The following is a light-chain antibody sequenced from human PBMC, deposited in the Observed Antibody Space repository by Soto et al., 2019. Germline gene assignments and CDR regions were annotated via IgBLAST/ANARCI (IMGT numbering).Light chain of an antibody. CDR3: SSYTSSSTPFV. Sequence: LTHPASVSGSPGQSITISCTGTSSDVGGYNYVSWYQQYPGRAPKFMIYEVNNRPSGVSNRFSGSKSGNTASLTISGLQAEDEADYYCSSYTSSSTPFVFGTGTKVTVL. J-gene: IGLJ1*01. CDR1: SSDVGGYNY. CDR2: EVN. V-gene: IGLV2-14*01.